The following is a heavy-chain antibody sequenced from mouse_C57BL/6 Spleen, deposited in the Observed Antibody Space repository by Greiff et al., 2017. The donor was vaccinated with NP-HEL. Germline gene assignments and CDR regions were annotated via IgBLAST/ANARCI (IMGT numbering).Heavy chain of an antibody. D-gene: IGHD1-2*01. CDR2: ISSGSSTI. Sequence: EVMLVESGGGLVKPGGSLKLSCAASGFTFSDYGMHWVRQAPEKGLEWVAYISSGSSTIYYADTVKGRFTISRDNAKNTLFLQMTSLRSEDTAMYYCANHYGMDAWFAYWGQGTLVTVSA. CDR1: GFTFSDYG. V-gene: IGHV5-17*01. CDR3: ANHYGMDAWFAY. J-gene: IGHJ3*01.